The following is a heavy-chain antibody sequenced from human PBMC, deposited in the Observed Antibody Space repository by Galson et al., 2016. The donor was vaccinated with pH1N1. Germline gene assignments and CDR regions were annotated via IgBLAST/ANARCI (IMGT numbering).Heavy chain of an antibody. CDR2: YVPEDGET. CDR1: GYTLSELS. D-gene: IGHD3-10*01. CDR3: ACMVRGDYFDY. J-gene: IGHJ4*02. Sequence: SVKVSCKVSGYTLSELSMHWVRQVSGKGLEWMGGYVPEDGETIYAQKFQGRVTMTTDTSASTAYMELRSLRSDDTAVYYCACMVRGDYFDYWGQGTLVTVSS. V-gene: IGHV1-24*01.